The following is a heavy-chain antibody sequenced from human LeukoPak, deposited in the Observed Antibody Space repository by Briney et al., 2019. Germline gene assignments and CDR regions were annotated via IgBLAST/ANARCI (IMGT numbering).Heavy chain of an antibody. CDR2: ISSSSSTI. CDR3: ARDGDYVTFDY. V-gene: IGHV3-48*04. Sequence: PGGSLRLSCAASGFTFSSYSMNWVRQAPGKGLEWVSYISSSSSTIYYADSVKGRFTISRDNAKNSLYLQMNGLRAEDTAVYYCARDGDYVTFDYWGQGTLVTVSS. D-gene: IGHD4-17*01. CDR1: GFTFSSYS. J-gene: IGHJ4*02.